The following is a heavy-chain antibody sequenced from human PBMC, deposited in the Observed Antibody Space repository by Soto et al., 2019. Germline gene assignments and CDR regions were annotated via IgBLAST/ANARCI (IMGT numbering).Heavy chain of an antibody. CDR3: ARQIYDSDTGPNFQYYFDS. D-gene: IGHD3-22*01. V-gene: IGHV5-51*01. Sequence: GESLKISCMGSVYTFDNYWIGWVRQMPRKGLEWMGIIYPGDFDTRYSPSFQGHVTMSVDKSINTAYLQWSSLRASDTAMYYCARQIYDSDTGPNFQYYFDSWGQGTPVTVSS. J-gene: IGHJ4*02. CDR1: VYTFDNYW. CDR2: IYPGDFDT.